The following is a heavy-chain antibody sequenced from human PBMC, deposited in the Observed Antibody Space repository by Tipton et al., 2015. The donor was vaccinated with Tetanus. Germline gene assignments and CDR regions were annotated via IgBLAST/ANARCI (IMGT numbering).Heavy chain of an antibody. J-gene: IGHJ4*02. CDR3: TRDAGDSGH. CDR1: GDSLRTGDRN. D-gene: IGHD2-21*02. CDR2: IYFNGTT. Sequence: TLSLTCTVSGDSLRTGDRNWSWIRQPPGKGLEWIGYIYFNGTTKYNPALKSRVTISVDTSKKQFSLSLTSVTAADTAVYYCTRDAGDSGHWGQGTLVTVSS. V-gene: IGHV4-61*08.